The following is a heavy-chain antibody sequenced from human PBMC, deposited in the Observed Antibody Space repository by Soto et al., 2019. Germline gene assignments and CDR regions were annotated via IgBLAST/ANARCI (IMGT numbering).Heavy chain of an antibody. Sequence: SETLSLTCAVYGGSFSGYYWSWIRQPPGKGLEWIGEINHSGSTNYNPSLKSRVTISVDTSKNQFSLKLSSVTAADTALYYCADLFYSNGRDYWGQGTLVTVSS. CDR3: ADLFYSNGRDY. CDR1: GGSFSGYY. CDR2: INHSGST. D-gene: IGHD4-4*01. V-gene: IGHV4-34*01. J-gene: IGHJ4*02.